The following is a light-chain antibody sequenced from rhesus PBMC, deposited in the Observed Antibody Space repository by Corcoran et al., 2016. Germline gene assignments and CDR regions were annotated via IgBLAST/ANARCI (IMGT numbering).Light chain of an antibody. CDR1: QPISRY. J-gene: IGKJ2*01. Sequence: GDRVTITCRASQPISRYLAWYQQKPGKVSKPLIYAASSLERGVPSRFSGRGSGTASTLTISSLQPEDVATYDCQQHNSHPPYSFGQGTKVKIK. V-gene: IGKV1-44*02. CDR2: AAS. CDR3: QQHNSHPPYS.